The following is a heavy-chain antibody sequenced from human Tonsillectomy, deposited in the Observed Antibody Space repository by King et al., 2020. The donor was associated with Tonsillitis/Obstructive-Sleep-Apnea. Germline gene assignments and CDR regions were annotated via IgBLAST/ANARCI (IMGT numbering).Heavy chain of an antibody. V-gene: IGHV4-34*01. CDR2: INHSGST. Sequence: VQLPQWGAGLLKPSETLSLTCAVYGGSFSGYYWSWIRQPPGKGLEWIGEINHSGSTNYNPSLKSRVTISVDTSKNQFSLKLSSVTAADTAVYYCARGRRGTRCLFLGYYFDYWGQGTLVTVSS. J-gene: IGHJ4*02. D-gene: IGHD2/OR15-2a*01. CDR1: GGSFSGYY. CDR3: ARGRRGTRCLFLGYYFDY.